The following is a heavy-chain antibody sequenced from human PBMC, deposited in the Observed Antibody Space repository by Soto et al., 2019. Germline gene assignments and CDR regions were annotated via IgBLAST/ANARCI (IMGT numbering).Heavy chain of an antibody. J-gene: IGHJ4*02. CDR2: MSYDGSHK. Sequence: GGSLRLSCDASGFTFSTYAMHWVRQAPGKGLEWVAVMSYDGSHKYHADSVKGRFTISRDNSKNTFYLQMNSLRAEETAMYYCAKASGSSWYYFDYCGQGTLVTVSS. CDR3: AKASGSSWYYFDY. V-gene: IGHV3-30*18. D-gene: IGHD6-13*01. CDR1: GFTFSTYA.